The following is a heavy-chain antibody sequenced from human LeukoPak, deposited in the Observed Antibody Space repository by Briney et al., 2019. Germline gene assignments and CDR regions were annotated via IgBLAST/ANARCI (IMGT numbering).Heavy chain of an antibody. CDR1: GGTFSNHA. CDR2: IIPIDDST. CDR3: ARHSGHSSWYYGLDV. J-gene: IGHJ6*02. D-gene: IGHD6-13*01. Sequence: WASVKVSCKASGGTFSNHAFSWVRQAPGQGLEWMGGIIPIDDSTNYVQKFQDRVMITADEATNIIYMELGSLKSEDTAEYYCARHSGHSSWYYGLDVWGQGTTVIVSS. V-gene: IGHV1-69*01.